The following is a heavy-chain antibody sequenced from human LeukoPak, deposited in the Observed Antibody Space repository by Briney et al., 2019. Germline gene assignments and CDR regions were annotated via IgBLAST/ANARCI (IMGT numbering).Heavy chain of an antibody. CDR2: ISDDGKSK. J-gene: IGHJ4*02. CDR3: AKRPSDYGDYVSYFDY. D-gene: IGHD4-17*01. CDR1: GFSFISYG. Sequence: GGSLRLSCAASGFSFISYGMHWVRQAPGKGLEWVGVISDDGKSKDYADSVKGRFTISRDNSKDTLYLQMNSLRAEDTAVYYCAKRPSDYGDYVSYFDYWGRGTLVTVSS. V-gene: IGHV3-30*18.